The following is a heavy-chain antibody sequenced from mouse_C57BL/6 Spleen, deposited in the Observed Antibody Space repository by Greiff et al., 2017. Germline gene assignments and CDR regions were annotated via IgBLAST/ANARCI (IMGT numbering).Heavy chain of an antibody. Sequence: QVQLQQSGAELARPGASVKMSCKASGYTFTSYTMHWVKQRPGQGLEWIGYINPSSGYTKYNQKFKDKATLTADKSSSTAYMQLSSLTSEDSAVXYCARSEVGRWYFDVWGTGTTVTVSS. V-gene: IGHV1-4*01. CDR1: GYTFTSYT. CDR2: INPSSGYT. D-gene: IGHD4-1*01. J-gene: IGHJ1*03. CDR3: ARSEVGRWYFDV.